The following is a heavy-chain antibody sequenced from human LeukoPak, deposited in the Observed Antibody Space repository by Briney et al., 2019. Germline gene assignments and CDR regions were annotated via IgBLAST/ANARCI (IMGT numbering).Heavy chain of an antibody. CDR1: GFTFNNYT. Sequence: GGSLRLSCAASGFTFNNYTMNWVRQAPGKGLEWVSSISRNGIYIKYVDSVKGRFTVSRDNAKSSLYLQMNSLRAEDTAVYYCARDGLPATVANWFDPWGRGTLVTVSS. J-gene: IGHJ5*02. CDR3: ARDGLPATVANWFDP. D-gene: IGHD2-15*01. CDR2: ISRNGIYI. V-gene: IGHV3-21*01.